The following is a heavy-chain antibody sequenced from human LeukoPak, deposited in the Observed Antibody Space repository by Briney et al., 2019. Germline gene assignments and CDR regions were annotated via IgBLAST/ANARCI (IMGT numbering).Heavy chain of an antibody. CDR1: GFTFSTYT. V-gene: IGHV3-23*01. Sequence: AGGSLRLSCAASGFTFSTYTMSWVRQAPGKGLEWVSAVNGGGNTWYAGSVKGRFTISRDNSKNTLYLQMNSLRAEDTAIYYCAKERQAGDYFTSDYWGLGTLVTVSS. CDR2: VNGGGNT. D-gene: IGHD4-17*01. CDR3: AKERQAGDYFTSDY. J-gene: IGHJ4*02.